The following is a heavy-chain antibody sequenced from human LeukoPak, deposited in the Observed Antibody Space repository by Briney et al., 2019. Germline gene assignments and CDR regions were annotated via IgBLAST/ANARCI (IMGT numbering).Heavy chain of an antibody. V-gene: IGHV3-21*01. CDR3: ARTGWPYYYDSSGYRYFDY. CDR2: ISSSSSYI. Sequence: GGFLRLSCAASGFTFSSYSMNWVRQAPGKGLEWVSSISSSSSYIYYADSVKGRFTISRDNAKNSLYLQMNSLRAEDTAVYYCARTGWPYYYDSSGYRYFDYWGQGTLVTVSS. D-gene: IGHD3-22*01. CDR1: GFTFSSYS. J-gene: IGHJ4*02.